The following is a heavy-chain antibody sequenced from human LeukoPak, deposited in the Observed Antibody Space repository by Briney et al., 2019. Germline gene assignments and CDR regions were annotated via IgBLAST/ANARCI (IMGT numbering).Heavy chain of an antibody. CDR3: AREGSSFDLLTTNYNRRFDP. CDR1: GVSVSIAHYH. J-gene: IGHJ5*02. CDR2: IYTTGTS. V-gene: IGHV4-61*01. D-gene: IGHD3-9*01. Sequence: SETLSLTCTVSGVSVSIAHYHWNWIRQPPGKGLEWIGNIYTTGTSRYNPSLKSRVSISLDTSNNLVSLKLTSVTAADTAVYYCAREGSSFDLLTTNYNRRFDPWGQGTPVTVSS.